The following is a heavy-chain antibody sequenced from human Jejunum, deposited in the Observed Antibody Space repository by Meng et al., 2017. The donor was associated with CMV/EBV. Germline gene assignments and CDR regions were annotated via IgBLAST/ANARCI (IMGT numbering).Heavy chain of an antibody. CDR2: INAYNGNT. CDR1: GYTFTIYV. D-gene: IGHD6-6*01. J-gene: IGHJ4*02. CDR3: ARGRVSYSSSSSSAY. V-gene: IGHV1-18*01. Sequence: SGYTFTIYVISWVRQAPVQGLEWMGWINAYNGNTNYAQKLEGRVTMTTDTSTSTAYMELRSLRSDDTAVYYCARGRVSYSSSSSSAYWGQGTLVTVSS.